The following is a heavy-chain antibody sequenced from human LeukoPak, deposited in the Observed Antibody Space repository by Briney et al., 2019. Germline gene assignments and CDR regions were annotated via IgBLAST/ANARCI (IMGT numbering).Heavy chain of an antibody. CDR3: ARGSMVRGVMGFDY. CDR2: INHSGST. V-gene: IGHV4-34*01. D-gene: IGHD3-10*01. J-gene: IGHJ4*02. Sequence: SETLSLTCAVYGGSFSGYYWSWIRQPPGKGLEWIGEINHSGSTNYNPPLKSRVTISVDTSKNQFSLKLSSVTAADTAVYYCARGSMVRGVMGFDYWGQGTLVTVSS. CDR1: GGSFSGYY.